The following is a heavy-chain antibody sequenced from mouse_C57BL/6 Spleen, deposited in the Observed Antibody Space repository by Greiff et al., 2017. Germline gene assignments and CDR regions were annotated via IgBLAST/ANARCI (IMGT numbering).Heavy chain of an antibody. D-gene: IGHD1-1*01. CDR2: INPSTGGT. V-gene: IGHV1-42*01. J-gene: IGHJ4*01. Sequence: VQLQQSGPELVKPGASVKISCKASGYSFTGYYMNWVKQSPEKSLEWIGEINPSTGGTTYNQKFKAKATLTVDKSSSTAYMQLKSLTSEDSAVYYCAKPTVVADGYAMDYWGQGTSVTVSS. CDR3: AKPTVVADGYAMDY. CDR1: GYSFTGYY.